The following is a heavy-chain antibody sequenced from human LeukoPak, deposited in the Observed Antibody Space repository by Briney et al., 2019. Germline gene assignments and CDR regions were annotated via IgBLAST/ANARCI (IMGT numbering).Heavy chain of an antibody. D-gene: IGHD3-16*01. V-gene: IGHV4-59*01. J-gene: IGHJ4*02. CDR1: SGSIRSYY. CDR2: IYYSGST. CDR3: ARRRGGAFDY. Sequence: PSETLSLTCTVSSGSIRSYYWSWIRQPPGKGLEWIGNIYYSGSTNYNPSLKSRVTISVDTSKNQFSLKLSSVTAADTAVYYCARRRGGAFDYWGQGTLVTVSS.